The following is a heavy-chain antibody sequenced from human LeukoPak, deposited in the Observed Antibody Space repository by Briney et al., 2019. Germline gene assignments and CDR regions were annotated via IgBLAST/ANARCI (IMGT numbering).Heavy chain of an antibody. CDR3: ARGTDILTGYLFRFDY. V-gene: IGHV3-21*01. D-gene: IGHD3-9*01. J-gene: IGHJ4*02. Sequence: GGSLRLSCAASGFTFSSYRMNWVRQAPGKGLEWVSSISSSSSYIYYADSVKGRFTISRDNAKNSLYLQMNSLRAEDTAVYYCARGTDILTGYLFRFDYWGQGTLVTVPS. CDR1: GFTFSSYR. CDR2: ISSSSSYI.